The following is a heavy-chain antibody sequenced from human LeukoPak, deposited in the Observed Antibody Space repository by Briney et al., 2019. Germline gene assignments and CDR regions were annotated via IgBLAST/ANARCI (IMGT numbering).Heavy chain of an antibody. J-gene: IGHJ4*02. CDR3: ARRGSSGYYYAFDY. CDR2: IYYSGST. D-gene: IGHD3-22*01. Sequence: PSETLSLTCTVSGGSISSSSYYWGWIRQPPGKGLEWIGSIYYSGSTYYNPSLNSRVTISVYTSKNLFSLKLTSVTAADTAMYYCARRGSSGYYYAFDYWGQGTLVTVSS. V-gene: IGHV4-39*01. CDR1: GGSISSSSYY.